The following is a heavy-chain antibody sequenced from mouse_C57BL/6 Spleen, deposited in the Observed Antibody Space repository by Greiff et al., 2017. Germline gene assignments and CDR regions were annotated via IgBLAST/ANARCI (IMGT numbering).Heavy chain of an antibody. V-gene: IGHV1-22*01. J-gene: IGHJ4*01. D-gene: IGHD4-1*01. Sequence: EVQLQQSGPELVKPGASVKMSCKASGYTFTDYNMHWVKQSHGKSLEWIGYINPNNGGTSYNQKFKGKATLTVNKSSSTAYMELRSLTSEDSAVYYCARLGRGNYYAMDYWGQGTSVTVSS. CDR2: INPNNGGT. CDR3: ARLGRGNYYAMDY. CDR1: GYTFTDYN.